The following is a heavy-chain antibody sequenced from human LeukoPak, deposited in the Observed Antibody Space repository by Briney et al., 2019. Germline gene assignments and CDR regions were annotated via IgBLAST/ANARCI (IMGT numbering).Heavy chain of an antibody. D-gene: IGHD3-22*01. Sequence: PGGSLRLSCAASGFTFSSYAMSRVRQAPGKGLEWVSAISGSGGSTYYVDSVKGRFTISRDNSKNTLYLQMNSLRAEDTAVYYCANSYYYDSSGYYQPPDYWGQGTLVTVSS. CDR1: GFTFSSYA. CDR3: ANSYYYDSSGYYQPPDY. V-gene: IGHV3-23*01. CDR2: ISGSGGST. J-gene: IGHJ4*02.